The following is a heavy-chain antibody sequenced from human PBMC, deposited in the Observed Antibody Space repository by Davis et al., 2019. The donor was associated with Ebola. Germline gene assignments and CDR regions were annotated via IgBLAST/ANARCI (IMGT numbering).Heavy chain of an antibody. CDR1: GFTFSSYS. CDR3: ARVYNWGFDF. V-gene: IGHV3-21*01. Sequence: GESLKISCAASGFTFSSYSMNWVRQAPGKGLEWVSSISSSSSYIYYADSVKGRFTISRDSAKDSLYLHMDSRRDDDTAVYYCARVYNWGFDFWGQGTLVTVSS. J-gene: IGHJ4*02. D-gene: IGHD1-20*01. CDR2: ISSSSSYI.